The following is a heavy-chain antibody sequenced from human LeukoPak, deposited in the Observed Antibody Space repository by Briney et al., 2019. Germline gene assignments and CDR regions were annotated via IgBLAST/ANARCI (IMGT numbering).Heavy chain of an antibody. CDR1: GGSISSGDYY. D-gene: IGHD3-10*01. CDR3: ARVTFVLPHWYFDL. J-gene: IGHJ2*01. CDR2: IYYSGST. V-gene: IGHV4-30-4*08. Sequence: PSQTLSLTCTVSGGSISSGDYYWSWIRQPPGKGLEWIGYIYYSGSTYYNPSLKSRVTISVDTSKNQFSLKLSSVTAADTAVYYCARVTFVLPHWYFDLWGRGTLVTVSS.